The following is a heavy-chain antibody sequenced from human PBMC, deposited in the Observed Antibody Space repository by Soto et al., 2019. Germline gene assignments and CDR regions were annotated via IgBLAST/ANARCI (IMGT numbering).Heavy chain of an antibody. CDR2: ISWNSGSI. J-gene: IGHJ5*02. D-gene: IGHD3-16*01. Sequence: GGSLRLSCAASGFTFDDYAMHWVRQAPGKGLEWVSGISWNSGSIGYADSVKGRFTISRDNAKNSLYLQMNSLRAEDTALYYCAKDIGGEYLTRLNWFDPWGQGTLVTVSS. V-gene: IGHV3-9*01. CDR3: AKDIGGEYLTRLNWFDP. CDR1: GFTFDDYA.